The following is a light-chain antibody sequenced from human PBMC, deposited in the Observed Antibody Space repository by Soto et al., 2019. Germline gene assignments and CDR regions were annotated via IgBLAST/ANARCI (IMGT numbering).Light chain of an antibody. J-gene: IGLJ3*02. CDR2: GNS. V-gene: IGLV1-40*01. Sequence: QSVLTQPPSVSGAPGQRVTISCTGSSSNIGAGYDVHWYQQFPGTAPKLLIFGNSNRPSGAPDRFSGSKSGTSASLAITGLQPEDEADYYCQSYDSSLSGVMFGGGTKVTVL. CDR3: QSYDSSLSGVM. CDR1: SSNIGAGYD.